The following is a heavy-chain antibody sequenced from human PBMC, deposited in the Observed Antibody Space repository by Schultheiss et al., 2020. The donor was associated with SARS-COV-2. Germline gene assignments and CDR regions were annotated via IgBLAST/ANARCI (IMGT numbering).Heavy chain of an antibody. Sequence: GGSLRLSCAASGFTFSSYGMHWVRQALGKGLEWVSAISGSGGSTYYADSVKGRFTISRDNSKNTLDLQMNNLRAEDTAVYYCARGCEEARGSGGFYFDSWGQGTPVTVSS. CDR2: ISGSGGST. J-gene: IGHJ4*02. CDR3: ARGCEEARGSGGFYFDS. V-gene: IGHV3-NL1*01. CDR1: GFTFSSYG. D-gene: IGHD3-10*01.